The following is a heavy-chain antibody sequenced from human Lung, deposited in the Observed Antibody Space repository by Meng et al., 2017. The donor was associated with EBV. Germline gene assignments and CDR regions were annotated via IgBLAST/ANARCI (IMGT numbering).Heavy chain of an antibody. Sequence: QVLLGQRGAYVKRAGSSVKVSCKSAGRTFSIYPINCPRQAPGQGLEWMAESHPKFATTNFAQNFQGRVTLSADESSTTVYMELTSLRSEDTAVYYCAQQLLPMGAFFQHWGQGTLVTVSS. CDR2: SHPKFATT. CDR3: AQQLLPMGAFFQH. V-gene: IGHV1-69*01. J-gene: IGHJ1*01. CDR1: GRTFSIYP. D-gene: IGHD2/OR15-2a*01.